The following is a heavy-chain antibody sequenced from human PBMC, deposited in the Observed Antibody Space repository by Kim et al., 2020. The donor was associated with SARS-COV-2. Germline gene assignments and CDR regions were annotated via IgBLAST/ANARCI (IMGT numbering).Heavy chain of an antibody. Sequence: SGKGRFTISRANPKNTLYLQMNSLRAEDTAVYYCAKDGNLLTVVRGAADYWGQGTLVTVSS. V-gene: IGHV3-23*01. CDR3: AKDGNLLTVVRGAADY. J-gene: IGHJ4*02. D-gene: IGHD3-10*01.